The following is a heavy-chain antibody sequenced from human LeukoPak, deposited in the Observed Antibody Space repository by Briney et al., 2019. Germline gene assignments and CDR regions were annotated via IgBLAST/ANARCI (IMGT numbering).Heavy chain of an antibody. V-gene: IGHV3-53*01. CDR1: GFTVRSNY. J-gene: IGHJ4*02. CDR3: TRVYSEDWYEKYFDY. CDR2: IYSDGST. D-gene: IGHD1-26*01. Sequence: GGSLRLSCAASGFTVRSNYMSWVRQAPGKGLEWVSIIYSDGSTNYADSVKGRFTISSDNSKNTLYLQMNSLRAEDTAVYYCTRVYSEDWYEKYFDYWGQGTLVTVSS.